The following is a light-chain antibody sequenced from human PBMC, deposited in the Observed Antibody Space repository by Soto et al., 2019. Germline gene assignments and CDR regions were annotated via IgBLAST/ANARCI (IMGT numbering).Light chain of an antibody. CDR2: GAS. CDR3: QHYTNRPLT. Sequence: EIVMTQSPATLSVSPGERATLSCRASHSVSSRLAWYQQKPGQAPRLLIYGASTRATGLPARFSGRGSGTEFTLTISRLQSEDFAVYYCQHYTNRPLTFGGGTKVELK. J-gene: IGKJ4*01. CDR1: HSVSSR. V-gene: IGKV3-15*01.